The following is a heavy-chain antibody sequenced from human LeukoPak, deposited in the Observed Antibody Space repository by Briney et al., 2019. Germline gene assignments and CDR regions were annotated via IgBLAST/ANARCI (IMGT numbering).Heavy chain of an antibody. CDR2: IYHSGST. CDR1: GYPISSGYY. CDR3: ARARGDYRWFDP. J-gene: IGHJ5*02. Sequence: SETLSLTCAVSGYPISSGYYWGWIRQPPGKGLEWIGSIYHSGSTYYNPSLKSRVTISVDTSKNQFSLKLSSVTAADTAVYYCARARGDYRWFDPWGQGTLVTVSS. V-gene: IGHV4-38-2*01. D-gene: IGHD4-17*01.